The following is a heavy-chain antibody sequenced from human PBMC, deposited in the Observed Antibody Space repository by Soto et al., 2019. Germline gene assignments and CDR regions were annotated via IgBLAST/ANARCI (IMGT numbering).Heavy chain of an antibody. V-gene: IGHV3-23*01. CDR3: AKRLYSDSSGDIDDL. CDR1: GFTFSNYA. CDR2: IGGRATSA. D-gene: IGHD3-22*01. Sequence: EVQLLESGGGLVQPGGSLRLSCAASGFTFSNYAMSWVRQAPGKGLEWVSGIGGRATSAYYADSVKGRFAISRVNSSNALLLQLNSLRAAHTVVYYCAKRLYSDSSGDIDDLWGQATVVCVSS. J-gene: IGHJ4*02.